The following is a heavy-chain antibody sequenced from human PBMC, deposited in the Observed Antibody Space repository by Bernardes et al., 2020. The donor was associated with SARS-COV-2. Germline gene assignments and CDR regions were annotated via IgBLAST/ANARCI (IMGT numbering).Heavy chain of an antibody. CDR3: ARESDWNYVFDY. D-gene: IGHD1-7*01. CDR2: ISGSGGNT. V-gene: IGHV3-23*01. J-gene: IGHJ4*02. CDR1: GFTFSNYD. Sequence: GGSLRLSCAASGFTFSNYDMRWVRQAPGKGLHWVSSISGSGGNTYYADSVKGRFTISRDNSKNTLYLQMNNLRVEDTAVYFCARESDWNYVFDYWGQGTLVTVSS.